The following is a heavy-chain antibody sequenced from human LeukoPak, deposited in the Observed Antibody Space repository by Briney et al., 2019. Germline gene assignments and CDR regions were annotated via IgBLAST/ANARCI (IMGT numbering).Heavy chain of an antibody. CDR3: ASDEGNDFDY. CDR1: GFTFSSYI. V-gene: IGHV3-21*01. Sequence: GGSLRLSCAASGFTFSSYIMNWGRQAPGKGLEWVASISRNSTYIHYADSVKGRFTISRDNARNSLFLQMNSLRAEDTAIYYCASDEGNDFDYWGQGTLVTVSS. CDR2: ISRNSTYI. J-gene: IGHJ4*02.